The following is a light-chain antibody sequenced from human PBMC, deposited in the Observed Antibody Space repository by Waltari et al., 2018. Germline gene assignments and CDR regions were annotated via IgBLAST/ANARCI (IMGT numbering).Light chain of an antibody. V-gene: IGKV3-15*01. Sequence: EIVMTQSPATLSVSPGERATISCRASQIVSTNLAWYQHKPGQAPRLLIDDESTRATGMQPRFSGRGSGTEFTLTISSLQPEDFAVYYWQQYKNWPPLTFGGGTKVEIK. CDR2: DES. CDR3: QQYKNWPPLT. CDR1: QIVSTN. J-gene: IGKJ4*01.